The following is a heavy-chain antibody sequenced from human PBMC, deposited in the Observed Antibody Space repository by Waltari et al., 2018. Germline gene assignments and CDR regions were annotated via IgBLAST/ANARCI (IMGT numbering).Heavy chain of an antibody. CDR1: GFTLISYG. CDR3: AKDLYYYGSGSYDY. Sequence: QVQLVESGGGVVQPGGSLRLSCAAAGFTLISYGMHWVRHAPGKGLEWVAFIRYDGSNKYYADSVKGRFTISRDNSKNTLYLQMNSLRAEDTAVYYCAKDLYYYGSGSYDYWGQGTLVTVSS. CDR2: IRYDGSNK. V-gene: IGHV3-30*02. D-gene: IGHD3-10*01. J-gene: IGHJ4*02.